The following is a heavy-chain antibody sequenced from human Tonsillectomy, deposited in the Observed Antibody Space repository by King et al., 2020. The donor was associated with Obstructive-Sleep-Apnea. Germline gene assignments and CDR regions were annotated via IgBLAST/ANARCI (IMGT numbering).Heavy chain of an antibody. V-gene: IGHV3-74*01. J-gene: IGHJ4*02. CDR3: ARDRGGAGPTTTDY. Sequence: VQLVESGEGLVQPGGSPRLSCAASGFTFRTSWMHWVRQAPGKGLVWVSRINSDGSSTIYADFVKGRFTISRDNAKNTLYLQMNSLGAEDTAVYYCARDRGGAGPTTTDYWGQGTLVTVSS. CDR2: INSDGSST. CDR1: GFTFRTSW. D-gene: IGHD1-26*01.